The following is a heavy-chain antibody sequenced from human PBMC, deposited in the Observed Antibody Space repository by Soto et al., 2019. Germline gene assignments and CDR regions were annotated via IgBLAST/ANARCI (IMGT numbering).Heavy chain of an antibody. Sequence: GGSLRLSCIASGFRFNVYSMNWIRQAPGKGLEWFAYITSNTNTIKYADSVRGRFTISRDNDKNSVDLQMNSLRDEDTAVYYCARSVEGDFDYWGQGTVVTVSS. D-gene: IGHD6-19*01. V-gene: IGHV3-48*02. CDR1: GFRFNVYS. CDR3: ARSVEGDFDY. CDR2: ITSNTNTI. J-gene: IGHJ4*02.